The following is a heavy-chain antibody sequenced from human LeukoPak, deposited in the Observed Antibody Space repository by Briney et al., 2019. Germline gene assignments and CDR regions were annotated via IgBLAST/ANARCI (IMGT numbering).Heavy chain of an antibody. CDR2: ISGSGSST. CDR3: AKAIAATGRWWIFDY. V-gene: IGHV3-23*01. D-gene: IGHD6-13*01. Sequence: GGSLRLSCAASGFTFSNYDMGWVRQAPGEGLEWVSSISGSGSSTYYADSVKGRFAISRDNPKNAQYLQMSSLGAEDTAVYYCAKAIAATGRWWIFDYWGQGTLVTVPS. J-gene: IGHJ4*02. CDR1: GFTFSNYD.